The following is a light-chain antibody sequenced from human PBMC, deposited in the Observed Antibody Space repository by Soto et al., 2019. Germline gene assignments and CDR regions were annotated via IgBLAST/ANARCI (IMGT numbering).Light chain of an antibody. CDR1: SSNIGAGYD. CDR3: QSYDSSLSGCV. CDR2: GNS. Sequence: QSVLTQPPSVSGAPGQRVTISCTGSSSNIGAGYDVHWYQQLPGTAPKLLIYGNSNRPSGVPDRFHGSKSGTSASLAITGFQAADAAGYYRQSYDSSLSGCVFGTGTKLTVL. J-gene: IGLJ1*01. V-gene: IGLV1-40*01.